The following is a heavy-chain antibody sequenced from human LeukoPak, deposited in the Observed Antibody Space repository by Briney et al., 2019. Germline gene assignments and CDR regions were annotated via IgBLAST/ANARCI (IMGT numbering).Heavy chain of an antibody. D-gene: IGHD6-19*01. V-gene: IGHV4-59*08. Sequence: SETLSLTCTVSGGSISSYYCSWIRQPPGKGLEWIGYIYHSTSTNYNPSLKSRVTISVDTSKNQFSLKLSSVTAADTAVYYCARHSAGIAVAGMNYWGQGTLVTVSS. CDR1: GGSISSYY. CDR3: ARHSAGIAVAGMNY. CDR2: IYHSTST. J-gene: IGHJ4*02.